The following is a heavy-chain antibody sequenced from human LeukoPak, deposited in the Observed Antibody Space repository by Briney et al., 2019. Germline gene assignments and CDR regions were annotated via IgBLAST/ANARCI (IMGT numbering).Heavy chain of an antibody. CDR1: GYTFTNYG. CDR3: ARDIATVVHQD. D-gene: IGHD2-2*01. V-gene: IGHV1-18*01. Sequence: ASVKVSCKAFGYTFTNYGITWVRQAPGQGLEWMGWISAYTGNTNYVQKFQGRVAMATDASTSTAYMELRSLRSDDTAIYYCARDIATVVHQDWGQGTLVTVSS. CDR2: ISAYTGNT. J-gene: IGHJ4*02.